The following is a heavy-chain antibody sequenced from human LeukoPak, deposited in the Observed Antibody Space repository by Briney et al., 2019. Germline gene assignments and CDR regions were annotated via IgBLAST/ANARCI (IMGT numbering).Heavy chain of an antibody. V-gene: IGHV3-23*01. CDR3: AKHPGAWAIQH. CDR1: GFSFSTLG. CDR2: IGTSNSDT. Sequence: GGSLRLSCAASGFSFSTLGMSWVRQAPGEGLVWVSSIGTSNSDTKYADSVKGQFTISRDNSKNTLYLQMNSLRAEDTAVYYCAKHPGAWAIQHWGQGTLVTVSS. J-gene: IGHJ1*01.